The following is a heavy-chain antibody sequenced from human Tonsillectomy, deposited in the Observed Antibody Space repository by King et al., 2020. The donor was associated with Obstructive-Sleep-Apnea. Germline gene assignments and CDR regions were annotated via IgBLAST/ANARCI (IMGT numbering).Heavy chain of an antibody. V-gene: IGHV3-9*01. Sequence: VQLVESGGGLVQPGMSLRLSCAASGFSFNDYAMNWVRQAPGKGLEWVSGLSWNSGALGYADSVKGRFTIPRDNANNSLYLQMNSLRAEDTALYYCVRVIAVAAFDFWGPGTQVTVSS. J-gene: IGHJ4*02. CDR3: VRVIAVAAFDF. CDR2: LSWNSGAL. CDR1: GFSFNDYA. D-gene: IGHD6-19*01.